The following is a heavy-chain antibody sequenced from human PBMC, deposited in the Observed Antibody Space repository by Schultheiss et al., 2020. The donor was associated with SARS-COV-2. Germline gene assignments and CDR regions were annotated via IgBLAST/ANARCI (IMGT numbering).Heavy chain of an antibody. J-gene: IGHJ5*02. CDR1: GYTFTSYG. CDR2: ISAYNGNT. V-gene: IGHV1-18*01. D-gene: IGHD6-19*01. Sequence: ASVKVSCKASGYTFTSYGISWVRQAPGQGLEWMGWISAYNGNTNYAQKLQGRVTMTTDTSTSTAYMELRSLRSDDTAVYYCARMDVSLFIAVAGTWFDPWGQGTRVTVSS. CDR3: ARMDVSLFIAVAGTWFDP.